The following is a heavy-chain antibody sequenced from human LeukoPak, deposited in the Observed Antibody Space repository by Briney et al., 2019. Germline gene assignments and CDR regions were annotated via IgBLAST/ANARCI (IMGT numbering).Heavy chain of an antibody. Sequence: PGRSLRLSCAASGFAFSSYGMHWVRQAPGKGLEWVAVISYDGSNKYYADSVKGRFTISRDNSKNTLYLQMNSLRAEDTAVYYCAKDRSGYGDAFDIWGQGTMVTVSS. CDR1: GFAFSSYG. J-gene: IGHJ3*02. CDR2: ISYDGSNK. D-gene: IGHD3-3*01. V-gene: IGHV3-30*18. CDR3: AKDRSGYGDAFDI.